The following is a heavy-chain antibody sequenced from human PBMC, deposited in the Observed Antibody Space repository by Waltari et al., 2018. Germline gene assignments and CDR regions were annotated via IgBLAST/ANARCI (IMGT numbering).Heavy chain of an antibody. CDR1: GYSFTSYW. CDR3: ARLWDARLLVAFSSFQH. CDR2: LCPGDSYA. V-gene: IGHV5-51*01. Sequence: EVQLVQSGAEVKKPGESLKISCKGSGYSFTSYWIGWVRQMPGKGLEWMGFLCPGDSYARSSPAVQGQVTTSAEKSISTAYLQWSSLKASDTAMYYCARLWDARLLVAFSSFQHWGQGTLVTVSS. D-gene: IGHD6-6*01. J-gene: IGHJ1*01.